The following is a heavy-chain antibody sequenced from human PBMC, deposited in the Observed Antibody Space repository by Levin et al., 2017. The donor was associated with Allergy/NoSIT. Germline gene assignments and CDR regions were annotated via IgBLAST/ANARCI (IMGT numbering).Heavy chain of an antibody. V-gene: IGHV4-34*01. CDR2: INHSGST. Sequence: SQTLSLTCAVYGGSFSGYYWSWIRQPPGKGLEWIGEINHSGSTNYNPSLKSRVTISVDTSKNQFSLKLSSVTAADTAVYYCARDCSSTSCYWMIGYYYGMDVWGQGTTVTVSS. CDR3: ARDCSSTSCYWMIGYYYGMDV. D-gene: IGHD2-2*01. CDR1: GGSFSGYY. J-gene: IGHJ6*02.